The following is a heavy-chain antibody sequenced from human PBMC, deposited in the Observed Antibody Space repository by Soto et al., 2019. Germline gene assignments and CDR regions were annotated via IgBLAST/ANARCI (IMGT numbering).Heavy chain of an antibody. V-gene: IGHV3-23*01. CDR1: GFTFSSYA. Sequence: AGSMRLSCAASGFTFSSYAMNWVRKAPGKGLEWVSDISSSGGSGGSTHYAESVKGRFTISRDNSKNTLYLQMNSLRAEDTAVYYCAKDWRMDVWGQGTTVTVSS. CDR3: AKDWRMDV. J-gene: IGHJ6*02. CDR2: ISSSGGSGGST.